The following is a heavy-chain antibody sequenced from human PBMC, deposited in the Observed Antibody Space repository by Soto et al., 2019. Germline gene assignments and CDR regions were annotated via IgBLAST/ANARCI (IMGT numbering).Heavy chain of an antibody. J-gene: IGHJ3*02. CDR3: AADPDCSGGSCQTGPDAFDI. D-gene: IGHD2-15*01. CDR2: IVVGSGNT. V-gene: IGHV1-58*02. Sequence: ASVKVSCKASGFTFTSSAMQWVRQARGQRLEWIGWIVVGSGNTNYAQKFQERVTITRDMSTSTAYMELSSLRSEDTAVYYCAADPDCSGGSCQTGPDAFDIWGQGTMVTVSS. CDR1: GFTFTSSA.